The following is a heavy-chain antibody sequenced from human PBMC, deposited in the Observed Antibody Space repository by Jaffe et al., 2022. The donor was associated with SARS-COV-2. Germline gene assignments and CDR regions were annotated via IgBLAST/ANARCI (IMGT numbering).Heavy chain of an antibody. Sequence: QVQLVQSGAEVKKPGASVKVSCKASGYTFTNYYMHWVRQAPGQGLEWMGIINPSGGSTDYAQKFQGRVTMTRDTSTSTVYMELSSLRSEDTAVYHCARGSCSSGNCRNWFDSWGQGTLVTVSS. D-gene: IGHD2-15*01. CDR1: GYTFTNYY. CDR3: ARGSCSSGNCRNWFDS. CDR2: INPSGGST. V-gene: IGHV1-46*01. J-gene: IGHJ5*01.